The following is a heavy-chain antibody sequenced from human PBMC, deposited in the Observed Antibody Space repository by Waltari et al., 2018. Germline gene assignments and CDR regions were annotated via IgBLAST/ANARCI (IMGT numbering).Heavy chain of an antibody. D-gene: IGHD3-10*01. J-gene: IGHJ4*02. CDR3: ARTSLWFGESYSDY. CDR2: INPNSGGT. V-gene: IGHV1-2*06. CDR1: GYTFTGYY. Sequence: QVQLVQSGAEVKKPGASVKVSCKASGYTFTGYYMHWVRQAPGQGLEWMGRINPNSGGTNYAQKFQGRVTMTSDTSISTAYMELSRLRSDDTAVYYCARTSLWFGESYSDYWGQGTLVTVSS.